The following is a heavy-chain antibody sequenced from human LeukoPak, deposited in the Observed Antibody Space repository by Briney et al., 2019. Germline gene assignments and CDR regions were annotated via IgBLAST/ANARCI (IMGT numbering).Heavy chain of an antibody. D-gene: IGHD3/OR15-3a*01. CDR2: INPSGGST. Sequence: ASVKVSCKASGYTFTRYYIHWVRQAPGQGLEWMGMINPSGGSTTYAQKFQGRVTMTRDTSTSTVYMELSSPRSEDTAVYYCARDFRGSADFWTDYYSYYYYAMNVWGQGTTVTVAS. CDR3: ARDFRGSADFWTDYYSYYYYAMNV. J-gene: IGHJ6*02. CDR1: GYTFTRYY. V-gene: IGHV1-46*01.